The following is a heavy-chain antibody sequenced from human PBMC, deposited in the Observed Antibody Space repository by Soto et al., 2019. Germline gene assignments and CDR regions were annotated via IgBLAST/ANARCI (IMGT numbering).Heavy chain of an antibody. CDR2: IYYSGST. CDR1: GGSISSSSYY. CDR3: ARAYSSGWYWWFDP. Sequence: SETLSVTCTVSGGSISSSSYYWGWIRQPPGKGLEWIGNIYYSGSTNYNPSPKSRVTISVDTSKNQFSLKLSSVTAADTAVYYCARAYSSGWYWWFDPWGQGTLVTVSS. V-gene: IGHV4-39*07. J-gene: IGHJ5*02. D-gene: IGHD6-19*01.